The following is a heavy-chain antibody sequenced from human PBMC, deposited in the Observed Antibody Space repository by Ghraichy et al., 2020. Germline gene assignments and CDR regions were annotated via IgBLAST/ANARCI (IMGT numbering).Heavy chain of an antibody. CDR1: GFDVSYYE. Sequence: GGSLRLSCAASGFDVSYYEMEWVRQAPGKGLEWVSYITRDGTTMYYADSVKGRFTISRDNSKNSVLLQMNNLRAEDTAVYYCARGWDPSAPHFDYWGQGSLDTVDS. CDR3: ARGWDPSAPHFDY. D-gene: IGHD1-26*01. V-gene: IGHV3-48*03. CDR2: ITRDGTTM. J-gene: IGHJ4*02.